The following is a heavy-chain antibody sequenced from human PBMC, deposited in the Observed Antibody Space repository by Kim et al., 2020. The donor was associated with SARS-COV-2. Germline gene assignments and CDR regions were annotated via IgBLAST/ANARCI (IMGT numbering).Heavy chain of an antibody. CDR2: MYYSGNT. J-gene: IGHJ4*01. V-gene: IGHV4-39*07. CDR1: GGSISSSSYY. D-gene: IGHD5-12*01. Sequence: SETLSLTCSVSGGSISSSSYYWGWIRQPPGKGLEWIGSMYYSGNTYYNPSLKSRVTMLVDTSKNQFSLKLSSVTAADTAVYYCARKIWGRYSAYESKGSFDYWGRIPGHRLR. CDR3: ARKIWGRYSAYESKGSFDY.